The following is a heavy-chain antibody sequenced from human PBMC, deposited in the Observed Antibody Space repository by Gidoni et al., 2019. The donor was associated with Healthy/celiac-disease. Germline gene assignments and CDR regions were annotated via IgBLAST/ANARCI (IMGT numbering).Heavy chain of an antibody. CDR2: ISGSGGST. V-gene: IGHV3-23*01. D-gene: IGHD5-18*01. J-gene: IGHJ6*03. CDR1: GFTFSSYA. Sequence: EVQLLESGGGLVQPGGPLRLSCAASGFTFSSYARSCVRQALGKGLEWFSAISGSGGSTYYEDSVKGRFTISRDNSKNTLYLQMNSLRAEDTAVYYCAKGPKYSYGYYYYYYMDVWGKGTTVTVSS. CDR3: AKGPKYSYGYYYYYYMDV.